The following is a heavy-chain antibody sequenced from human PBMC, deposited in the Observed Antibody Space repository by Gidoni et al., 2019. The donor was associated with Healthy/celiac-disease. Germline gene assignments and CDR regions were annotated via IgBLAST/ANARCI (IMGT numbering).Heavy chain of an antibody. CDR3: AKDSQLSYYYGSGSFDY. J-gene: IGHJ4*02. Sequence: EVQLVESGGGLVQPGGSLRLSCAASGFPFSSYAMSWVRQAPGKGLEWVSAISGSGGSTYYADSVKGRFTISRDNSKNTLYLQMNSLRAEDTAVYYCAKDSQLSYYYGSGSFDYWGQGTLVTVSS. CDR2: ISGSGGST. V-gene: IGHV3-23*04. CDR1: GFPFSSYA. D-gene: IGHD3-10*01.